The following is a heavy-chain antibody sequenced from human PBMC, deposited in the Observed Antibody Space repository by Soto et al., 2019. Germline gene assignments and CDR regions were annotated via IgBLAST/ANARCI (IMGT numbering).Heavy chain of an antibody. J-gene: IGHJ5*02. V-gene: IGHV4-30-4*01. CDR2: IYYSGST. CDR3: ARTHLELSSSGPGNWFDP. Sequence: PSETLSLTCTVSGGSISSGDYYWSWIHQPPGKGLEWIGYIYYSGSTYYNPSLKSRVTISVDTSKNQFSLKLSSVTAADTAVYYCARTHLELSSSGPGNWFDPWGQGTLVTVSS. D-gene: IGHD6-6*01. CDR1: GGSISSGDYY.